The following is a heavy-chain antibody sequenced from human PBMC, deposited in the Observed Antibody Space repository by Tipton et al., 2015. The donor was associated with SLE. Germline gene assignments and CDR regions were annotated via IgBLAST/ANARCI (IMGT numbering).Heavy chain of an antibody. CDR3: ARSKLRFLQWSPGYFDL. V-gene: IGHV4-59*12. D-gene: IGHD3-3*01. Sequence: TLSLTCTVSGGSISSYYWSWIRQPPGKGLEWIGYIYYSGSTNYNPSLKSRVTISLDTSKNLFSLDLRSVTAADTAVYFCARSKLRFLQWSPGYFDLWGRGTLVTVSS. CDR2: IYYSGST. CDR1: GGSISSYY. J-gene: IGHJ2*01.